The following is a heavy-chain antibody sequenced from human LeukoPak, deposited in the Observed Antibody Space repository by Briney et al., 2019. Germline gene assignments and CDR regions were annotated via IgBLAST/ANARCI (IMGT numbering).Heavy chain of an antibody. CDR3: ARIRALYCSSTICPAGGYFDY. D-gene: IGHD2-2*01. J-gene: IGHJ4*02. CDR1: GFTVSSNY. Sequence: GGSLRLSCAASGFTVSSNYMSWVRQAPGKGLEWVSVIYSGDSTYYADSVKGRFTISRDNSKNTLYLQMNSLRAEDTAVYYCARIRALYCSSTICPAGGYFDYWGQGTLVTASS. V-gene: IGHV3-53*01. CDR2: IYSGDST.